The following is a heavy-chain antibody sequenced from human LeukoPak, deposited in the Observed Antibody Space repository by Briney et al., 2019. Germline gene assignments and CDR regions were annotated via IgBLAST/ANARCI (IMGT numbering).Heavy chain of an antibody. CDR3: ARGVGAVYWYFDL. Sequence: PSETLSLTCTVSGSSVSSGNYYWSWIRQPPGKGLEWIGYIYYSGSTNYNPSLKSRVTISVDTSKNQFSLKLTSVTAADTAVYYCARGVGAVYWYFDLWGRGTLVTVSS. CDR1: GSSVSSGNYY. J-gene: IGHJ2*01. D-gene: IGHD1-26*01. CDR2: IYYSGST. V-gene: IGHV4-61*01.